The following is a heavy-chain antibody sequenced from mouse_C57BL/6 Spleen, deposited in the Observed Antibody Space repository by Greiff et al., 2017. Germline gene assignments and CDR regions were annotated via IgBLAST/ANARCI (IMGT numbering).Heavy chain of an antibody. CDR1: GYTFTSYW. CDR2: IDPSDSYT. J-gene: IGHJ1*03. V-gene: IGHV1-69*01. Sequence: QVQLQQPGAELVMPGASVKLSCKASGYTFTSYWMHWVKQRPGQGLEWIGEIDPSDSYTNYNQKFKGKSTLTVDKSSSTAYMQLSSLTSEDSAVYYCARRNDGGSDGGYFDVWGTGTTVTVSS. D-gene: IGHD1-1*02. CDR3: ARRNDGGSDGGYFDV.